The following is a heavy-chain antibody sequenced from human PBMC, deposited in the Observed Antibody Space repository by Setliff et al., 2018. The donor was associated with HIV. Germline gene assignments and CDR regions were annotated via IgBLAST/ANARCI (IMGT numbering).Heavy chain of an antibody. Sequence: ASVKVSCKTSGYTFTGYYVHWVRQAPGQGLEWMGWINPNNGDTNYAQKFQGRVTMTRDTSISTAYMELSSLSSDDTAVYYCARDHVVCSGGTCRSEDPYYYYYMNLWGEGTTVTVSS. CDR1: GYTFTGYY. V-gene: IGHV1-2*02. D-gene: IGHD2-15*01. J-gene: IGHJ6*03. CDR2: INPNNGDT. CDR3: ARDHVVCSGGTCRSEDPYYYYYMNL.